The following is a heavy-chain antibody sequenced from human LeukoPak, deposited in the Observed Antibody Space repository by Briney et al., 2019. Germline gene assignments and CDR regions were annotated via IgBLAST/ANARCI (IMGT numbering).Heavy chain of an antibody. CDR3: ARDSIQQQLVLEDRGYPYYFEH. J-gene: IGHJ4*02. CDR1: GFTFSEYY. CDR2: IRSSSSYT. V-gene: IGHV3-11*06. D-gene: IGHD6-13*01. Sequence: GRSLRLSFAASGFTFSEYYMSCIRQAPGKRLEWVSYIRSSSSYTNYADSVKGRFTISRDNAKNSLHLQMNSLRVEDTAVYYCARDSIQQQLVLEDRGYPYYFEHWGQGTLVSVSS.